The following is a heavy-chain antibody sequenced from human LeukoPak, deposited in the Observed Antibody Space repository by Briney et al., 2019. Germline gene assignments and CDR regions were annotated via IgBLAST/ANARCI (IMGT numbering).Heavy chain of an antibody. CDR2: ISGSADNT. CDR3: AKISMVFGVVIISFGHFDY. V-gene: IGHV3-23*01. D-gene: IGHD3-3*01. CDR1: GFTLSSYA. Sequence: GGSLRLSCTASGFTLSSYAMSWVRQAPGEGLEWVSTISGSADNTYYADSVKGRFTISRDNSKNTLYLQMDSLRAEDTAVYYCAKISMVFGVVIISFGHFDYWGQGTLVTVSS. J-gene: IGHJ4*02.